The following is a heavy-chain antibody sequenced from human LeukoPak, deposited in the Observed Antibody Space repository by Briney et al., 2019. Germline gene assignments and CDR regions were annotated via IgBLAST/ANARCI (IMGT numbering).Heavy chain of an antibody. V-gene: IGHV3-23*01. J-gene: IGHJ4*02. D-gene: IGHD1-20*01. CDR1: GFTFTTYP. CDR2: ISASGGGT. Sequence: GGSLRLSCAASGFTFTTYPMSWVRQAPGKGLEWVSAISASGGGTYYAGSVKGRFTISRDNSKNTLYLQMNSLRAEDTAVYYCAQDQGITGTTYLNYWGQGTLVTVSS. CDR3: AQDQGITGTTYLNY.